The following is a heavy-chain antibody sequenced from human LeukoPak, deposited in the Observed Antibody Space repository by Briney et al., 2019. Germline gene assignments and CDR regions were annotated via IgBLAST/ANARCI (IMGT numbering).Heavy chain of an antibody. V-gene: IGHV1-18*01. D-gene: IGHD3-22*01. J-gene: IGHJ3*01. Sequence: ASVKVSCKASGYTFSSYGISWVRQAPGQGLEWMGWISGYTGNTNYAQKLQGRVTMTTDASTTTASMELGSLRSDDTAVYYCARDFLQFDSSEKYYEDTFDVWGQGTMVTVSS. CDR3: ARDFLQFDSSEKYYEDTFDV. CDR1: GYTFSSYG. CDR2: ISGYTGNT.